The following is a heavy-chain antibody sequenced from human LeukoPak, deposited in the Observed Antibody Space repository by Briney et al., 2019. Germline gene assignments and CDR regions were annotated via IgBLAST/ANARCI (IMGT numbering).Heavy chain of an antibody. CDR2: IYPGDSDT. J-gene: IGHJ4*02. D-gene: IGHD3-22*01. CDR3: ATPHLNYYDSIGLTV. Sequence: GESLQISCKGSGYSFTSYWIGWVRQMPGKGLEWMGIIYPGDSDTRYSPSFQGQVTISADKSISTAYLQWSSLKASDTAMYYCATPHLNYYDSIGLTVWGQGTLVTVSS. CDR1: GYSFTSYW. V-gene: IGHV5-51*01.